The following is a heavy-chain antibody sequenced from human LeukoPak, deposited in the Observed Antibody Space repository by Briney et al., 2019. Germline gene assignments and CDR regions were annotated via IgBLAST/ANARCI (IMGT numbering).Heavy chain of an antibody. CDR1: GVTVSNNY. J-gene: IGHJ4*02. Sequence: GGSLRLSCAASGVTVSNNYMSWVRQAPGKGLEWVSVIYSGGSTYYADSVKGRFIISRDNSKNTLYLQMNSLRAEDTAVYYCARKGASGYSYGSFDYWGQGTLVTVSS. V-gene: IGHV3-53*01. CDR3: ARKGASGYSYGSFDY. CDR2: IYSGGST. D-gene: IGHD5-18*01.